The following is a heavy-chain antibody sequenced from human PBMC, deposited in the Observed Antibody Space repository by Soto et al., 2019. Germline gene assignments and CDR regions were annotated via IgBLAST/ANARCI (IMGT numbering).Heavy chain of an antibody. CDR3: AREYYYDSSGYSYYYYGMDV. CDR2: ISAYNGNT. Sequence: GASVKVSCKASGYTFNSYGISWVRQAPGQGLEWMGWISAYNGNTNYAQKLQGRVTMTTDTSTSTAYMELRSLRSDDTAVYYCAREYYYDSSGYSYYYYGMDVWGQGTTVTVSS. J-gene: IGHJ6*02. CDR1: GYTFNSYG. D-gene: IGHD3-22*01. V-gene: IGHV1-18*04.